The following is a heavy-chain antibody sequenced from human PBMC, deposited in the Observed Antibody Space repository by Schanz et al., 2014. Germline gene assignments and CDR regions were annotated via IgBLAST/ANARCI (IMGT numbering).Heavy chain of an antibody. CDR1: GFTFSSYG. CDR2: ISGSGGDT. D-gene: IGHD4-17*01. V-gene: IGHV3-23*04. J-gene: IGHJ4*02. Sequence: EVQLVESGGVVVQPGGSLRLSCAGSGFTFSSYGMHWVRQASGKGLEWVSTISGSGGDTYPADSVKGRFTISRDNSNNTLYLQMKSLSAEDTAVYFCARPFLGYYGALAYWGQGTLLTVSS. CDR3: ARPFLGYYGALAY.